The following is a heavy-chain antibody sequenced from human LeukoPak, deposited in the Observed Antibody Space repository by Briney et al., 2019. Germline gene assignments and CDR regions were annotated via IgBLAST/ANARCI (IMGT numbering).Heavy chain of an antibody. CDR3: AKGLQGTTGTTVGDAFDI. D-gene: IGHD1-1*01. CDR2: ISWNSGST. Sequence: PGGSLRLSCAASGFTFDDYAMHWVRQAPGKGLEWVSGISWNSGSTVYADSVKGRFTISRDNTKNSLYLQMNSLRAEDTALYYCAKGLQGTTGTTVGDAFDIWGQGTMVTVSS. CDR1: GFTFDDYA. J-gene: IGHJ3*02. V-gene: IGHV3-9*01.